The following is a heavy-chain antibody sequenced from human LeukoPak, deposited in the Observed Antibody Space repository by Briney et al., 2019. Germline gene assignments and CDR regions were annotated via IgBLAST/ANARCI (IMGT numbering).Heavy chain of an antibody. J-gene: IGHJ3*02. CDR2: ISGSGGST. V-gene: IGHV3-23*01. Sequence: GGSLRLSCAASGFTFSSYGMHWVRQAPGKGLEWVSAISGSGGSTYYADSVKGRFTISRDNSKNTLYLQMNSLRAEDTAVYYCAKDRMIVVVHDAFDIWGQGTMVTVSS. D-gene: IGHD3-22*01. CDR1: GFTFSSYG. CDR3: AKDRMIVVVHDAFDI.